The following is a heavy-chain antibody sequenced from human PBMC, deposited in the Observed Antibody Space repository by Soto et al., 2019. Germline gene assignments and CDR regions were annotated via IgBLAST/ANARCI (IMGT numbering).Heavy chain of an antibody. J-gene: IGHJ4*02. V-gene: IGHV3-23*01. D-gene: IGHD6-19*01. CDR3: AKAEGYASGWYEDY. CDR2: ISGDGADT. CDR1: GFTFSTYT. Sequence: SLRLSCAASGFTFSTYTMNWVRQAPGKGLEWVSAISGDGADTYYIDSVKGRFTISRDNSKYTLFLQLNSLRVDDTAVYYCAKAEGYASGWYEDYWGRGTLVTVSS.